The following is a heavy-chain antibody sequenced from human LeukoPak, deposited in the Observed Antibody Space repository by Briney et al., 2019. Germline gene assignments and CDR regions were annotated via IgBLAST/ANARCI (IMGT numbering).Heavy chain of an antibody. Sequence: GGSLRLSCAASGFTFSSYWMNWVRQAPGKGLEWVANIKQDGSNQYYVDSVKGRFTISRDNAMNSLYLQMNSLRAEDTAVYFCARAEYCGRDCFYGMDVWGDGTTVTVSS. CDR2: IKQDGSNQ. CDR3: ARAEYCGRDCFYGMDV. D-gene: IGHD2-21*01. V-gene: IGHV3-7*04. J-gene: IGHJ6*04. CDR1: GFTFSSYW.